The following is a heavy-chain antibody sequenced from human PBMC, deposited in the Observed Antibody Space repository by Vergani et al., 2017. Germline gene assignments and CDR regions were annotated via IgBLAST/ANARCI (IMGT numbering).Heavy chain of an antibody. D-gene: IGHD2-21*01. J-gene: IGHJ2*01. V-gene: IGHV4-38-2*01. CDR1: GYSIGSGFY. CDR3: ARSQGDYWYLDL. Sequence: QVRLEESGPGLVKPSETLSLTCSVSGYSIGSGFYWAWIRPSPGEGLQWLTSIHNRGTPYHNPSLKSRASVSLDTSKNRFSLNLTSVTATDTAVYYCARSQGDYWYLDLWGPGSLVTVSS. CDR2: IHNRGTP.